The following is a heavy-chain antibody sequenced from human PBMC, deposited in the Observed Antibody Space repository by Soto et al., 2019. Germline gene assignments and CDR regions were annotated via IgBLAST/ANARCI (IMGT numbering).Heavy chain of an antibody. J-gene: IGHJ5*02. Sequence: GASVKVSCKASGYTFTSYYMHWVRQAPGQGLEWMGIINPSGGSTSYAQKFQGRVTMTRDTSTSTVYMELSSLRSEDTAVYYCARARRYCSSTSCSGNNWFDPWGQGTLVTVSS. CDR2: INPSGGST. CDR3: ARARRYCSSTSCSGNNWFDP. CDR1: GYTFTSYY. D-gene: IGHD2-2*01. V-gene: IGHV1-46*01.